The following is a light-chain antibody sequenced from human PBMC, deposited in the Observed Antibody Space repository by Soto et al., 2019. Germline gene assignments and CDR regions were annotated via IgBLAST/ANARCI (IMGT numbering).Light chain of an antibody. CDR2: GAS. V-gene: IGKV3-15*01. CDR1: QSVSST. CDR3: QLYNHGPLT. J-gene: IGKJ4*01. Sequence: EIVMTQSPATLFVSPGERATLSCGASQSVSSTLAWYQQKPGQAPRLLIYGASTRATGIPARFSGSGSGTEFTLTISNLQSEDVAVYYCQLYNHGPLTFGGGTRVEIK.